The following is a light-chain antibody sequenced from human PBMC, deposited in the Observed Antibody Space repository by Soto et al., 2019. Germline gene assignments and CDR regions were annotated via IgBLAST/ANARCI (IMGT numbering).Light chain of an antibody. CDR2: GAS. J-gene: IGKJ1*01. V-gene: IGKV3-20*01. CDR1: QSVSSSY. Sequence: EIVLTQSPGTLSLSPGERATLSCRASQSVSSSYLAWYQQKPGQAPRLLIYGASSRATGIPDRFSGSGSGTDFTLTISRLEPEDFAVYYCQQYGSSPLSVTFGQGTKVDIK. CDR3: QQYGSSPLSVT.